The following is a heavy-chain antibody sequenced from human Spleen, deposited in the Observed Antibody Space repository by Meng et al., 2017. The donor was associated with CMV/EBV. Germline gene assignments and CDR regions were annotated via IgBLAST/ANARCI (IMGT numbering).Heavy chain of an antibody. CDR2: IYHSGST. CDR3: ARDYSGYFLYYFDY. J-gene: IGHJ4*02. CDR1: GYSISSGYY. V-gene: IGHV4-38-2*02. D-gene: IGHD5-12*01. Sequence: SETLSLTCTVSGYSISSGYYWGWIRQPPGQGLEWIGSIYHSGSTYYNPSLKSRVTISVDTSKNQFSLKLSSVTAADTAVYYCARDYSGYFLYYFDYWGQGTLVTVSS.